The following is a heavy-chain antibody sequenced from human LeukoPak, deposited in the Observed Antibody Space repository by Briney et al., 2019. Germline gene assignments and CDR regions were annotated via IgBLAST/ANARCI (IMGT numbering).Heavy chain of an antibody. CDR2: IDSRDNT. D-gene: IGHD5-24*01. J-gene: IGHJ5*02. Sequence: ETLSLTCTVSGDSISRGGYYWTWIRQAPGKGLEWVSVIDSRDNTYHADSVKGRFTISRHTSKNTLYLQMNSLRAEDTAVYYCARGSTPLRGAFDPWGPGTLVTVSS. CDR1: GDSISRGGYY. CDR3: ARGSTPLRGAFDP. V-gene: IGHV3-53*04.